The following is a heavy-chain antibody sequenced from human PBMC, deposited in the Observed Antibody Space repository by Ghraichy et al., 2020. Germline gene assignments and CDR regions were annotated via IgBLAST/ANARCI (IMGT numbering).Heavy chain of an antibody. J-gene: IGHJ1*01. V-gene: IGHV7-4-1*02. Sequence: ASVKVSCKASGYTFISYAMNWVRQAPGQGLEWMGWINTNTGNPTYAQGFTGRFVFSLDTSVSTAYLQISSLRADDTAVFYCAREGGTDCGGDCFYNFHHWGQGTLVTVSS. CDR2: INTNTGNP. CDR3: AREGGTDCGGDCFYNFHH. CDR1: GYTFISYA. D-gene: IGHD2-21*02.